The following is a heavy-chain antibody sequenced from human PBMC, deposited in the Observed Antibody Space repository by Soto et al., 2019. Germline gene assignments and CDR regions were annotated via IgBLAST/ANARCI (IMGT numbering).Heavy chain of an antibody. V-gene: IGHV4-59*01. Sequence: SETLSLTCTVSGGSISIYYWSWIRHPPGKGLEWIGYIYYSGSTNYNPSLKSRVTISVDTSKNQFSLKLSSVTAADTAVYYCAGTDSYDYVWGSYYWFDPWGQGTLVTVSS. CDR2: IYYSGST. CDR3: AGTDSYDYVWGSYYWFDP. D-gene: IGHD3-16*01. CDR1: GGSISIYY. J-gene: IGHJ5*02.